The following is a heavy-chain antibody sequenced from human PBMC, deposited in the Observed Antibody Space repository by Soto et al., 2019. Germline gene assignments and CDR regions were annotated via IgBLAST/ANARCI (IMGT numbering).Heavy chain of an antibody. V-gene: IGHV3-7*01. CDR1: GFRFSTYL. CDR3: VREGRLLGAFDI. Sequence: GSLILSCAASGFRFSTYLMNWVRQAPGKGLEWVADIKQDGSKKSYVDSVKGRFTISRDNAKNSLYLQMNSLRGEDTAVYYCVREGRLLGAFDIWGQGTMVTVSS. J-gene: IGHJ3*02. D-gene: IGHD2-15*01. CDR2: IKQDGSKK.